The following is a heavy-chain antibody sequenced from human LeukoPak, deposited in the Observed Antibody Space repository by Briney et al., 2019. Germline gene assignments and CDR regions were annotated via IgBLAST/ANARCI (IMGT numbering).Heavy chain of an antibody. Sequence: GGSLRLSCAASGFTFSSYVMHWVRQAPGKGLEWVSYISSSGSTIYYADSVKGRFTISRDNAKNSLYLQMNSLRAEDTAVYYCARAPGGYSGYDLGYYYYMDVWGKGTTVTISS. CDR1: GFTFSSYV. CDR2: ISSSGSTI. J-gene: IGHJ6*03. D-gene: IGHD5-12*01. V-gene: IGHV3-48*04. CDR3: ARAPGGYSGYDLGYYYYMDV.